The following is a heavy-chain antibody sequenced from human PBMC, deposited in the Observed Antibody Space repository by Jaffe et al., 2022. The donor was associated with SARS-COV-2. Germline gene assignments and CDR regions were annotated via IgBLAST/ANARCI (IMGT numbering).Heavy chain of an antibody. CDR2: TRNKPNGYTT. CDR3: VRVYGSGWSTHYFDH. Sequence: EVQLVESGGGLVQPGGSLSLSCAASGFTFSDHYMDWVRQAPGKGLEWVGRTRNKPNGYTTEYAASVKGRFTISRDDSKDSLYLQMNSLKTEDTAVYYCVRVYGSGWSTHYFDHWGRGTLVTVSS. J-gene: IGHJ4*02. V-gene: IGHV3-72*01. CDR1: GFTFSDHY. D-gene: IGHD6-19*01.